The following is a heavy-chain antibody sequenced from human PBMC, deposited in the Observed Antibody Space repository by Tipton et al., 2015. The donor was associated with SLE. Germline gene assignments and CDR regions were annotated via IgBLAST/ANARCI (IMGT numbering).Heavy chain of an antibody. D-gene: IGHD3-10*01. CDR2: IYYSGTT. V-gene: IGHV4-59*08. CDR1: GGSISSYY. CDR3: ARAITRGDFDY. Sequence: GLVKPSETLSLTCTVSGGSISSYYWSWIRQPPGKGLEWIGYIYYSGTTNYNLSLKSRVTISVDTSKNQFSLKLSSVTAADTAVYYCARAITRGDFDYWGQGTLVTVSS. J-gene: IGHJ4*02.